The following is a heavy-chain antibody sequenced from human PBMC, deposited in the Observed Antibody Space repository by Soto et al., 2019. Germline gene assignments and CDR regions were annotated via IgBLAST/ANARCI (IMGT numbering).Heavy chain of an antibody. CDR1: GFTFSSYA. V-gene: IGHV3-30-3*01. CDR3: ARGERQNLIPFHY. Sequence: PGGSLRLSCAASGFTFSSYAMHWVRQAPGKGLEWVAVISYDGSNKYYADSVKGRFTISRDNSKNTLYLQMNSLRAEDTAVYYCARGERQNLIPFHYWGQGALVTVS. J-gene: IGHJ4*02. CDR2: ISYDGSNK. D-gene: IGHD1-26*01.